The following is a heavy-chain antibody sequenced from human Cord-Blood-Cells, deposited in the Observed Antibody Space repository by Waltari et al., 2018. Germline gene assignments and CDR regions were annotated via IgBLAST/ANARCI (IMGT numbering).Heavy chain of an antibody. CDR3: ATAVEYCSSTSCYAFDI. Sequence: QVQLVQSGAEVKKPGASVKVSCKVSGYTLTELSMHWLRQAPAKGLEWMGGFDPEDGETIYAQKFQGRVTMTEDTSTDTAYMELSSLRSEDTAVYYCATAVEYCSSTSCYAFDIWGQGTMVTVSS. CDR1: GYTLTELS. V-gene: IGHV1-24*01. J-gene: IGHJ3*02. D-gene: IGHD2-2*01. CDR2: FDPEDGET.